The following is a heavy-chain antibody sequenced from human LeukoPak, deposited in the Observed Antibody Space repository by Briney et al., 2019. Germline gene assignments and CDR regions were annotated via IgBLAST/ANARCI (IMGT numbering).Heavy chain of an antibody. Sequence: PGGSLRLSCAASGFTFSSYAMSWVRQAPGKGLEWVSSITSSGAATYYADSVKGRFTISRDNSDNTLYLQMNSLRAEDTAVYYCAKHVLRFLEWLSPFDYWGQGTLVTVSS. V-gene: IGHV3-23*01. CDR2: ITSSGAAT. CDR1: GFTFSSYA. CDR3: AKHVLRFLEWLSPFDY. D-gene: IGHD3-3*01. J-gene: IGHJ4*02.